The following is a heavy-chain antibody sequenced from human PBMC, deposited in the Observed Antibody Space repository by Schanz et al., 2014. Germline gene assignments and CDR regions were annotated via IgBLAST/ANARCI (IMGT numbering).Heavy chain of an antibody. V-gene: IGHV3-7*03. CDR3: TRDVRLDRRGNWFDP. CDR1: GFTFSDYF. Sequence: EVHLLDSGGGLVQPGGSLRLSCAASGFTFSDYFMAWIRQPPGRGLEWVANIKHDGSVKDYVDSVEGRFTISRDNAKRSLFLQMNSLRVEDTAVYYCTRDVRLDRRGNWFDPWGQGTLVTVSS. J-gene: IGHJ5*02. CDR2: IKHDGSVK. D-gene: IGHD1-1*01.